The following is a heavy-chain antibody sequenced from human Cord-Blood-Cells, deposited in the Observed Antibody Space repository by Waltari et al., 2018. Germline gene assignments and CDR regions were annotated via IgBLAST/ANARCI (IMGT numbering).Heavy chain of an antibody. CDR3: ARENPGTGGDIDY. Sequence: QVQLVQSRAVVKKPGSSVKVSCKASGYTCTANYIPWIVQAPGPGLEWMGWYNPNSGGTNYAQKFQGRVTMTRDTSISTAYMELSRLRSDDTAVYYCARENPGTGGDIDYWGQGTLVTVSS. J-gene: IGHJ4*02. V-gene: IGHV1-2*02. CDR1: GYTCTANY. CDR2: YNPNSGGT. D-gene: IGHD3-16*01.